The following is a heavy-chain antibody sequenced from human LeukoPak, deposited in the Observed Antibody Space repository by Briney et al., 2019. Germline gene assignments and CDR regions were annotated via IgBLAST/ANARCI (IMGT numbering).Heavy chain of an antibody. CDR2: IFWDDDK. CDR3: AHYHLTYFDY. D-gene: IGHD1-14*01. CDR1: GFSLTTTSEA. J-gene: IGHJ4*02. V-gene: IGHV2-5*02. Sequence: ESGPTLVKPTQILTLTCTFSGFSLTTTSEAVGWVRQPPGKALEWLALIFWDDDKRYSPSLRSRLTITKDTSNNQVVLTLTNVDPVDTGTYYCAHYHLTYFDYWGQGALVTVSS.